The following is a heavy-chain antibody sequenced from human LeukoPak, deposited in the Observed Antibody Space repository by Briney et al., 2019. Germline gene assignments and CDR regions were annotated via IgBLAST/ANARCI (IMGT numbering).Heavy chain of an antibody. J-gene: IGHJ4*02. Sequence: PGGSLRLSCAASGFTFTNYGMHWVRQAPGKGLEWVSLISGDGGSTYYADSVKGRFTISRDNSKNSLYLQMNSLGTEDTALYYCATSDFAAHFDYWGQGTLVTVSS. V-gene: IGHV3-43*02. CDR2: ISGDGGST. CDR1: GFTFTNYG. D-gene: IGHD2/OR15-2a*01. CDR3: ATSDFAAHFDY.